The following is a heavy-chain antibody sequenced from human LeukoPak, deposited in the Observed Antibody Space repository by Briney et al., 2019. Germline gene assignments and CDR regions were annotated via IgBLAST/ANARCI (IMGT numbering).Heavy chain of an antibody. Sequence: GESLKISSKASGYSFTSYWIGWLRQMAGKGLERLGIIYPGDSHTRYSPSFQGQLTISADNSLSTAYLQWSSLNGSDTPMYYCARRLSSGWYDYWGQGTLVTVSS. J-gene: IGHJ4*02. CDR1: GYSFTSYW. V-gene: IGHV5-51*01. D-gene: IGHD6-19*01. CDR3: ARRLSSGWYDY. CDR2: IYPGDSHT.